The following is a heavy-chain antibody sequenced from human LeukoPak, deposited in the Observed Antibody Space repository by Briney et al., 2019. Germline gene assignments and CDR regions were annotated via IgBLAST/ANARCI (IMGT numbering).Heavy chain of an antibody. CDR2: ISGTGGSA. Sequence: GGSLRLSCVASGFAFSSYAMSWVRQAPGKGLEFVSTISGTGGSAYYADSVKGPFTISRDNSKNTLYLQMSSLSAEDTAVYYCARTTGGDGYKDAFDIWGQGTVVTVSS. D-gene: IGHD5-24*01. CDR3: ARTTGGDGYKDAFDI. CDR1: GFAFSSYA. J-gene: IGHJ3*02. V-gene: IGHV3-23*01.